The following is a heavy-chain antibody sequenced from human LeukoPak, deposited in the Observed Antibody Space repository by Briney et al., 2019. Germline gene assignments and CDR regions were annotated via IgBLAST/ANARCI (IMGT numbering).Heavy chain of an antibody. J-gene: IGHJ6*02. CDR1: GGSFSGYY. CDR3: ARGYGSGSSYYYYGMDV. V-gene: IGHV4-34*01. D-gene: IGHD3-10*01. Sequence: SETLSLTCAVYGGSFSGYYWSWIRQPPEKGLEWIGEINHSGSTNYNPSLKSRVTISVDTSKNQFSLKLSSVTAADTAVYYCARGYGSGSSYYYYGMDVWGQGTTVTVSS. CDR2: INHSGST.